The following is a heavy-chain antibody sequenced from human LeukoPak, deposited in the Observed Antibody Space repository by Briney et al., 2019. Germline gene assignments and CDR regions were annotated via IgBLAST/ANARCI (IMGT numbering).Heavy chain of an antibody. V-gene: IGHV4-59*08. CDR1: GGSISTYY. CDR2: IHYSGTT. CDR3: ARMGGYSGYATH. J-gene: IGHJ4*02. D-gene: IGHD5-12*01. Sequence: SETLSLTCTVSGGSISTYYWSWIRQPPGKGLEWIGYIHYSGTTNYNPSLKNQVTISLDTSKNQFSLNLSSVTAADTAVYYCARMGGYSGYATHWGQGTLVTVSS.